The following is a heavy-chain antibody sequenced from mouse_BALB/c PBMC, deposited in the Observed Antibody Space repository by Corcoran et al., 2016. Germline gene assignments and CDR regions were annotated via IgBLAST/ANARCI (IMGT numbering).Heavy chain of an antibody. Sequence: EVQLQQSGPELVKPGASVKISCKASGYSFTGYYMHWVKQSHVKSLEWIGRINPYNGATSYNQNFKDKASLTVDKSSSTAYMELQSLTSEDSAVYYWSRSWCTGAMGYWGQGTSGTVSS. J-gene: IGHJ4*01. CDR2: INPYNGAT. V-gene: IGHV1-26*01. CDR1: GYSFTGYY. CDR3: SRSWCTGAMGY. D-gene: IGHD4-1*01.